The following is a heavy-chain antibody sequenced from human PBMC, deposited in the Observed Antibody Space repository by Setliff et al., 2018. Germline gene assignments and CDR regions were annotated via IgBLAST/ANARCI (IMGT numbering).Heavy chain of an antibody. V-gene: IGHV4-39*02. CDR3: AREAPYYNFWSGYSDY. CDR2: IFHSGST. CDR1: GGSISSDTYY. D-gene: IGHD3-3*01. Sequence: SETLSLTCTVSGGSISSDTYYWGWIRQPPGKGLEWIGSIFHSGSTYYSPSLKSRVTISVDTSKNQFSLKLTSVTAADTAVYYCAREAPYYNFWSGYSDYWGQGTLVTVSS. J-gene: IGHJ4*02.